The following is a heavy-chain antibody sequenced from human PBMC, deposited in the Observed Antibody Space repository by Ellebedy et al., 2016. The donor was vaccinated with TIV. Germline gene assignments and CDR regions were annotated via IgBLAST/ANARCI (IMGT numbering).Heavy chain of an antibody. J-gene: IGHJ4*02. CDR3: ATRRACSSGVCYGLDY. Sequence: GESLKISXAASGFTFSSYAMSWVRQAPGKGLEWVSAISGSGGSTYYADSVKGRFTISRDNSKNTLFLQMNTLRAEDTAVYYCATRRACSSGVCYGLDYWGQGTLVTVSS. CDR1: GFTFSSYA. V-gene: IGHV3-23*01. CDR2: ISGSGGST. D-gene: IGHD2-8*01.